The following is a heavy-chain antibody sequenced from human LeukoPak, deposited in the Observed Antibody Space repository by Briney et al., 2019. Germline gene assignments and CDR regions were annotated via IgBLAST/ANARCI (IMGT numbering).Heavy chain of an antibody. V-gene: IGHV3-21*01. CDR1: GFTFSSYS. D-gene: IGHD5-12*01. CDR3: ARDDKGYSGYDLDY. Sequence: GGSLRLSCAACGFTFSSYSMNWVRQAPGKGLEWVSSISSSSSYIYYADSVKGRFTISRDNAKNSLYLQMNSLRAEDTAVYYCARDDKGYSGYDLDYWGQGTLVTVSS. CDR2: ISSSSSYI. J-gene: IGHJ4*02.